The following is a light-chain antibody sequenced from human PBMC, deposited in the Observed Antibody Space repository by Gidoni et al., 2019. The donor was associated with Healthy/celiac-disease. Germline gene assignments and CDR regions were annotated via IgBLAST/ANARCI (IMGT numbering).Light chain of an antibody. J-gene: IGLJ2*01. CDR1: SPNIGNNY. V-gene: IGLV1-51*01. CDR2: DNN. CDR3: GTWDSSLSAVV. Sequence: QSVLTQPPSVSAAPGQKVTISCSGSSPNIGNNYLSWYQQLPGTAPTLLIYDNNKRPSGIPARFSGSTSGTSATLGITGLQTGDEADYYCGTWDSSLSAVVFGGGTKLTVL.